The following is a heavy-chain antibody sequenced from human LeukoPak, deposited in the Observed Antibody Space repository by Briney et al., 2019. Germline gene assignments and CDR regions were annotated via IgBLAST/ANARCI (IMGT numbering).Heavy chain of an antibody. CDR1: GYTFTGYY. V-gene: IGHV1-2*02. J-gene: IGHJ6*03. Sequence: ASVKVSCKASGYTFTGYYMHWVRQAPGQGLEWMGWINPNSGGTNYAQKLQGRVTMTRDTSISTAYMELSRLRSDDTAVYYCALGYCSGGSCYNRYYYYYMDVWGKGTTVTVSS. CDR3: ALGYCSGGSCYNRYYYYYMDV. D-gene: IGHD2-15*01. CDR2: INPNSGGT.